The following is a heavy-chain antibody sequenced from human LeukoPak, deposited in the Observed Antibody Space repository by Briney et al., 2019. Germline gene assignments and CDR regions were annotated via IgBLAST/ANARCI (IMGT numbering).Heavy chain of an antibody. CDR1: GYTFTSYG. J-gene: IGHJ4*02. Sequence: GASVKVSCKASGYTFTSYGISWVRQAPGQGLEWMGWISASNGNTNYAQKLQGRVTMTTDTSTSTAYMELRSLRSDDTAAYYCARGYCSGGSCYYFDYWGQGTLVTVSS. D-gene: IGHD2-15*01. CDR2: ISASNGNT. V-gene: IGHV1-18*01. CDR3: ARGYCSGGSCYYFDY.